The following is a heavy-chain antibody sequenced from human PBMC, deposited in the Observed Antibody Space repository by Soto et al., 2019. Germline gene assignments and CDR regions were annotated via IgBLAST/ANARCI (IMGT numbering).Heavy chain of an antibody. D-gene: IGHD2-2*01. CDR3: ARGLGVVPAAMPNNYYYYGMDV. V-gene: IGHV4-39*07. CDR2: IYYSGST. CDR1: GGSVSSSSCY. J-gene: IGHJ6*02. Sequence: SETLSLTCTVSGGSVSSSSCYWGWIRQLPGKGLEWIGSIYYSGSTYYNPSLKSRVTISVDTSKNQFSLKLSSVTAADTAVYYCARGLGVVPAAMPNNYYYYGMDVWGQGTTVTVSS.